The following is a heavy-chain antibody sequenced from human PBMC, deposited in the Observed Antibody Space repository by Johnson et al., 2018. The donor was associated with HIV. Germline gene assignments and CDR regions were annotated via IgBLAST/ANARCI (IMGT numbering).Heavy chain of an antibody. CDR2: ISTSGDTV. CDR3: ASFRGVIRSDAFDI. J-gene: IGHJ3*02. D-gene: IGHD3-10*01. Sequence: VQLVESGGGLVKPGGSLRLSCAASGFTFSSSAMHWVHQAPGKGLEWVSVISTSGDTVLYTDSVKGRFTISRDNAKNSLYLQMNSLRAEDTAVYYCASFRGVIRSDAFDIWGQGTMVTVSS. CDR1: GFTFSSSA. V-gene: IGHV3-62*04.